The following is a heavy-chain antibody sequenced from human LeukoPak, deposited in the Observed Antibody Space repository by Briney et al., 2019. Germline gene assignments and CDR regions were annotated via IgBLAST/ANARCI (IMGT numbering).Heavy chain of an antibody. D-gene: IGHD6-19*01. CDR1: GFTFSSYG. V-gene: IGHV3-30*02. J-gene: IGHJ3*02. CDR2: IRYDGGNK. Sequence: GGSLRLSCAASGFTFSSYGMHWVRQPPGKGLEWVAFIRYDGGNKYYADSVKGRFTISRDNSKNTLYLHMNSLRAEDTAVYYCAKDRAGWPYDAFDIWGQGKMVTVSS. CDR3: AKDRAGWPYDAFDI.